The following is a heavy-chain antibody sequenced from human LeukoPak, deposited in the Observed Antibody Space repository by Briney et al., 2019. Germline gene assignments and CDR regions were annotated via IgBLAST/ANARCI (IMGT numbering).Heavy chain of an antibody. CDR1: GASMSRYY. J-gene: IGHJ4*02. D-gene: IGHD6-19*01. CDR3: AREVAGTSASFDY. CDR2: IYYSGTT. V-gene: IGHV4-59*01. Sequence: PSETLSLTCTVSGASMSRYYWTWIRQPPGKGLEWIGYIYYSGTTNYNPSLKRRVTILVDSSKNQFFTKLCSVSAADAAVYYCAREVAGTSASFDYWGQGTLVTVSS.